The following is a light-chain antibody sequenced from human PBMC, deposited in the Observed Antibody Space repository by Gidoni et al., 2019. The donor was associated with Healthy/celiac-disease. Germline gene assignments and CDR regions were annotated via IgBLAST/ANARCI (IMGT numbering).Light chain of an antibody. V-gene: IGKV3-20*01. Sequence: VLTQSPGPMSLSPGERATRSCRASQSVSSSYLAWYQQKPGQAPRLLIYGASSRATGIPDRFSGSGSGTDFTLTISSLVPEDFAAYYCQQYGSSPPYKSFGQGTKLEIK. CDR2: GAS. CDR1: QSVSSSY. CDR3: QQYGSSPPYKS. J-gene: IGKJ2*03.